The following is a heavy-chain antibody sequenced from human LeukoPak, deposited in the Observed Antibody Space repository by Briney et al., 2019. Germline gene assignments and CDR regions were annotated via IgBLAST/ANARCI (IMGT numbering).Heavy chain of an antibody. J-gene: IGHJ4*02. V-gene: IGHV5-51*01. D-gene: IGHD4-23*01. CDR3: ARLESTVITPFGY. Sequence: GESLKISCKGSGYSFTSYWIGWGRPMPGRGLEWMGIIYPGDSDTRYSPSFQGQVTISADKSISTAYLQWSSLKASDTAMYYCARLESTVITPFGYWGQGTLVTVSS. CDR2: IYPGDSDT. CDR1: GYSFTSYW.